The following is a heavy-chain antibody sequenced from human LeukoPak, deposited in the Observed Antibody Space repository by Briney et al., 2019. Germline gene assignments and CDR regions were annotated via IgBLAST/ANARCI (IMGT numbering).Heavy chain of an antibody. J-gene: IGHJ1*01. CDR2: IKTDGSEK. V-gene: IGHV3-7*01. Sequence: PGGSLRLSCEGSGFTFSNYWMSWVRQAPGKGLEWVANIKTDGSEKYYVDSVKGRFTISRDNAKNSLYLQMNSLRAEVTAVYYCATYSSLNAREFQYWGQGTLVTVSS. CDR3: ATYSSLNAREFQY. D-gene: IGHD3-22*01. CDR1: GFTFSNYW.